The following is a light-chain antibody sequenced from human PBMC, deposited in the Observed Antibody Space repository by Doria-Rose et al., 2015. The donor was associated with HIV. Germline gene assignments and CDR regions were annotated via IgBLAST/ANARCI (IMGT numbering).Light chain of an antibody. CDR2: DAS. J-gene: IGKJ5*01. CDR3: QQYGTSRGT. Sequence: TQSPGTLSLSPGERATLSCRASQRVESSYLAWYQQKPGQAPRLLIYDASTRATGIPDRFSGSGSGTDLTLTISRLEPEDVAVYYCQQYGTSRGTFGQGTRLEIK. CDR1: QRVESSY. V-gene: IGKV3-20*01.